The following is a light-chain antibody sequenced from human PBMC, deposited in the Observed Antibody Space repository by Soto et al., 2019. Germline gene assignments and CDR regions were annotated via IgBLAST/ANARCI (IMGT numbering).Light chain of an antibody. J-gene: IGKJ4*01. Sequence: TQSPPSFSASTGDRVTITCXXXQDIGDYVAWYQQKSDQHPQLLIYSASTLQSGVPSRFSGSRSGTAFTLTISGLHSEDFATYYCQQYHSYPALTFGGGTKVEI. CDR2: SAS. CDR1: QDIGDY. V-gene: IGKV1-8*01. CDR3: QQYHSYPALT.